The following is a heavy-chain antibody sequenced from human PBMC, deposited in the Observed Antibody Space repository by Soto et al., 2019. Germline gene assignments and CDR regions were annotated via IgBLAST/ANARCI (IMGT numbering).Heavy chain of an antibody. J-gene: IGHJ6*02. CDR2: IWYDGNNK. Sequence: QVQLVESGGGVVQPGRSLRLSCAASGFTLSSRGMHWVRQAPGKGLEWVAVIWYDGNNKDYADSVKGRFTISRDNSKNTLYLQMNSLRAEDTAVYYCARDGQRGYDMDVWGQGTTVTVSS. CDR3: ARDGQRGYDMDV. V-gene: IGHV3-33*01. CDR1: GFTLSSRG.